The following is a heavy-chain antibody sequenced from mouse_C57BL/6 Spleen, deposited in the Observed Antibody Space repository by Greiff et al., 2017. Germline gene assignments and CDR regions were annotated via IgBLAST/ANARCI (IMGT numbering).Heavy chain of an antibody. CDR3: TGSYGSSSAWFAY. D-gene: IGHD1-1*01. CDR2: IYPGNSDT. Sequence: EVQLVETGTVLARPGASVKMSCKTSGYTFTSYWMHWVKQRPGQGLEWIGAIYPGNSDTSYNQKCKGKAKLTAVTSASTAYMELSSLTNEDSAVYCCTGSYGSSSAWFAYWGQGTLVTVSA. V-gene: IGHV1-5*01. J-gene: IGHJ3*01. CDR1: GYTFTSYW.